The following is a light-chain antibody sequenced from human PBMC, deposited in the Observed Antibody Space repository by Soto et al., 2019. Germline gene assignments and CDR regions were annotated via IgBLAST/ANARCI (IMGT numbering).Light chain of an antibody. CDR1: QSITNY. CDR2: DSS. CDR3: QQSYNAPRT. Sequence: DIQMTQSPSSLSASVGDRVTITCRASQSITNYLSWYQQKPGKAPELLIYDSSTLRSGVPSRFSGSGSGTDVTLTISSLQPDDFATYYCQQSYNAPRTFGQGTTLGIE. J-gene: IGKJ2*01. V-gene: IGKV1-39*01.